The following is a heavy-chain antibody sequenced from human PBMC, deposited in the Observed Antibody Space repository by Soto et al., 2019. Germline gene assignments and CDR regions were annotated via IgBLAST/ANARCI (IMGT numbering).Heavy chain of an antibody. J-gene: IGHJ4*02. Sequence: PSETLSLTCTVSGGSTSRTGYYWGWIRQPPGKGLEWIGSIYYSGGTYYNPSLKSRVTISVDTSKNQFSLKLSSVTAADTAVYYCVRSNYFDYWGQGTLVTVSS. CDR3: VRSNYFDY. CDR2: IYYSGGT. V-gene: IGHV4-39*07. CDR1: GGSTSRTGYY.